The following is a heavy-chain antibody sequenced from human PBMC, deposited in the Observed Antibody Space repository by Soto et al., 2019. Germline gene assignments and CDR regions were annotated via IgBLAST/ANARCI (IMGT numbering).Heavy chain of an antibody. J-gene: IGHJ5*02. CDR3: ARGPHDYSNYRFVPARWFDP. Sequence: SETLSLTCAVYGGSFSGYYWSWIRQPPGKGLEWIGEINHSGSTNYNPSLKSRVTISVDTSKNQFSLKLSSVTAADTAVYYCARGPHDYSNYRFVPARWFDPWGQGTLVTVSS. V-gene: IGHV4-34*01. CDR1: GGSFSGYY. D-gene: IGHD4-4*01. CDR2: INHSGST.